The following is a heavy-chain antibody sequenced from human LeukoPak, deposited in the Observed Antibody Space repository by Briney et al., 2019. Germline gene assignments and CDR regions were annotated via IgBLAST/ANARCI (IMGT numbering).Heavy chain of an antibody. D-gene: IGHD6-13*01. CDR3: ARVSIAAAGTTFDY. CDR1: GFTSSSYA. V-gene: IGHV3-23*01. Sequence: RSGGSLRLSCAASGFTSSSYAMSWVRQAPGKGLEWVSAISGSGGSTYYADSVKGRFTISRDNSKNTLYLQMNSLRAEDTAVYYCARVSIAAAGTTFDYWGQGTLVTVSS. J-gene: IGHJ4*02. CDR2: ISGSGGST.